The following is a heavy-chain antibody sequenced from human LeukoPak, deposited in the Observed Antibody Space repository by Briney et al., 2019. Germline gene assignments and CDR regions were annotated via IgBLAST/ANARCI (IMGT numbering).Heavy chain of an antibody. CDR2: IYYSGST. Sequence: SETRSLTCTVSGGSISSGDYYWSWIRQPPGKGLEWIGYIYYSGSTYYNPSLKSRVTISVDTSKNQFSLKLSSVTAADTAVYYCARSRRRGADYWGQGTLVTVSS. V-gene: IGHV4-30-4*01. CDR1: GGSISSGDYY. D-gene: IGHD3-10*01. CDR3: ARSRRRGADY. J-gene: IGHJ4*02.